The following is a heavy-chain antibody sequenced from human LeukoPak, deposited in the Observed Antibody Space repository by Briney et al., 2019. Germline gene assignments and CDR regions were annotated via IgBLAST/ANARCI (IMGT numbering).Heavy chain of an antibody. CDR2: INGDGSST. CDR1: GFTFSSYW. D-gene: IGHD2-15*01. CDR3: ARILPISGRDS. V-gene: IGHV3-74*01. J-gene: IGHJ4*02. Sequence: QSGGSLRLSCAASGFTFSSYWMHWVRQAPGKGLVWVSRINGDGSSTSYADSVKGRFTISRDNAKNTVYLQMNSLRGEDTAVYYCARILPISGRDSWGQGTLVTVSS.